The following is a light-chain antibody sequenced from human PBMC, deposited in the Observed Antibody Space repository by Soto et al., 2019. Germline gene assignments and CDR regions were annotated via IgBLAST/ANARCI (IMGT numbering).Light chain of an antibody. V-gene: IGLV1-40*01. CDR1: SSNIGAGYD. Sequence: QSVLTQPPSVSGAPGQRVTISCTGSSSNIGAGYDVHWYQQLPGTAPKLLIYGNSNRPSGVPDRFSGSNSGTPASLAITGLQAEDEADYHCQAYDSSLSVVFGGGTKLTVL. J-gene: IGLJ2*01. CDR2: GNS. CDR3: QAYDSSLSVV.